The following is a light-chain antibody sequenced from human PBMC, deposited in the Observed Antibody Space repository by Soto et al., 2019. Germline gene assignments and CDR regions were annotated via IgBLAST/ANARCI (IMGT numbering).Light chain of an antibody. Sequence: QAVVTQEPSFSVSPGRTVTLTCALSSGSVSTNYYPSWYQQNPGQAPRTLIYRTNTRSSGVPDRFSGSILGNKAALTITGAQADDESDYYCVLYMGSVPVFGGGTKLTVL. CDR1: SGSVSTNYY. V-gene: IGLV8-61*01. J-gene: IGLJ2*01. CDR3: VLYMGSVPV. CDR2: RTN.